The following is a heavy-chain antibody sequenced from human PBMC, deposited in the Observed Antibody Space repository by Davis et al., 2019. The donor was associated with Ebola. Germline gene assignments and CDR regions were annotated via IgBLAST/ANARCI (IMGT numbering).Heavy chain of an antibody. Sequence: SETLSLTCTVSGGSIARNFCSCIPRPPAQRLEWIGYMYYSGTTNYNPSLKSRVTISVDTSKNQFSLKLSSVTAADTAVYYCASGGTYSTSWAEYIQHWGKGTLVSVSS. CDR2: MYYSGTT. V-gene: IGHV4-59*01. J-gene: IGHJ1*01. D-gene: IGHD6-13*01. CDR1: GGSIARNF. CDR3: ASGGTYSTSWAEYIQH.